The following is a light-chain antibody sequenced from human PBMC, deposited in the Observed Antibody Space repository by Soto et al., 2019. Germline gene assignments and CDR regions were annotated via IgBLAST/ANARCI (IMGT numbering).Light chain of an antibody. J-gene: IGKJ2*01. CDR3: MQGTHWYT. CDR2: NVS. V-gene: IGKV2-30*01. Sequence: DVVMTQSPLSLPVTLGQPASISCRSSQSLVYSDGNTYLNWFQQRPGQSPRRLIYNVSKRDSGVPDRFSGSGSGTDFTLKISRVEAEDVGVYYCMQGTHWYTFGQGNKLEIK. CDR1: QSLVYSDGNTY.